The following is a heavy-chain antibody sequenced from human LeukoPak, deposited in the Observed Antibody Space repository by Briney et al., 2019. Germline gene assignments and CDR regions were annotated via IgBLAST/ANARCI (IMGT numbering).Heavy chain of an antibody. J-gene: IGHJ6*02. CDR3: ARPSPEYYYGMDV. CDR2: IYYGGIT. V-gene: IGHV4-59*01. D-gene: IGHD1-14*01. CDR1: GDSIGSNY. Sequence: PSETLSLTCTVSGDSIGSNYWSWIRQPPGKGLEWIGYIYYGGITNYNPSLKSRVTISLDTSKNQFSLRLTSVTAADTAIYYCARPSPEYYYGMDVWGQGTKVTVSS.